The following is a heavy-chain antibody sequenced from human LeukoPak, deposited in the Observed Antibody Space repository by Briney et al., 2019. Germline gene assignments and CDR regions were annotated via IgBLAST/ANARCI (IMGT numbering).Heavy chain of an antibody. CDR1: GFTFSTYA. D-gene: IGHD1-26*01. CDR3: AKDYEPLVGVHRWGDWFDP. J-gene: IGHJ5*02. CDR2: ISGTGGST. V-gene: IGHV3-23*01. Sequence: PGGSLRLSCAASGFTFSTYAMTWVSQAPGKGMEWVSLISGTGGSTYYADSVKGRFTISRDNSKNTLYLQMNSLRAEDTAVYYCAKDYEPLVGVHRWGDWFDPWGQGTLVTVSS.